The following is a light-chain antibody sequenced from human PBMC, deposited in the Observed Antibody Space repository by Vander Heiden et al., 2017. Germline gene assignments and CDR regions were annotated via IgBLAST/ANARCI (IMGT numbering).Light chain of an antibody. CDR3: QQSDSTFHT. V-gene: IGKV1-39*01. J-gene: IGKJ4*01. Sequence: DIQMTQSPSSLSASVADRVTITCRASQSISSYLNWYQQKPGKAPKLLIYAASSLQSRVPSRFSGCGSGTDFTLTSSRLQPEDFATYYWQQSDSTFHTFGGGTKVEIK. CDR2: AAS. CDR1: QSISSY.